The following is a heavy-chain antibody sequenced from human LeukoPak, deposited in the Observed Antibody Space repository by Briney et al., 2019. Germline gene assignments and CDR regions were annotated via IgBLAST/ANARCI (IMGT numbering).Heavy chain of an antibody. V-gene: IGHV3-30*19. D-gene: IGHD3-3*01. CDR1: GFTFSSYG. J-gene: IGHJ4*02. Sequence: GGSLRLSCAASGFTFSSYGMHWVRQAPGKGLEWVAVISYDGNNKYYADSVKGRFTISRDNSKNALFLQMNSLRAEDTAVYYCASLGVGDYWGQGTLVTVSS. CDR3: ASLGVGDY. CDR2: ISYDGNNK.